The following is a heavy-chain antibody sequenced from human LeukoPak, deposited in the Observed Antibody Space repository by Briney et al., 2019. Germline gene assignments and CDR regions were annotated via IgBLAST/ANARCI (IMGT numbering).Heavy chain of an antibody. D-gene: IGHD3-10*01. Sequence: SETLSLTCTVSGGSTSSYYWSWIRQPPGKGLEWLGYIYYSGSTNYNPSLKSRVTISVDTSKNQFSLKLSSVTAADTAVYYCARDQMGVTHYWGQGTLVTVSS. CDR2: IYYSGST. CDR1: GGSTSSYY. J-gene: IGHJ4*02. V-gene: IGHV4-59*01. CDR3: ARDQMGVTHY.